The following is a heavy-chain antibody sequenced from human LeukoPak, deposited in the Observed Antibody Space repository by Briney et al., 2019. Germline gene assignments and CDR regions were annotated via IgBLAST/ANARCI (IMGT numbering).Heavy chain of an antibody. CDR3: ARDNWNYGSSMDV. J-gene: IGHJ6*02. Sequence: PSETLSLTCAVYGGSFSGYYWSWIRQPPGKGLEWIGYIYYSGSTNYNPSLKSRVTISVDTSKNQFSLKLSSVTAADTAVYHCARDNWNYGSSMDVWGQGTTVTVS. CDR2: IYYSGST. V-gene: IGHV4-59*01. D-gene: IGHD1-7*01. CDR1: GGSFSGYY.